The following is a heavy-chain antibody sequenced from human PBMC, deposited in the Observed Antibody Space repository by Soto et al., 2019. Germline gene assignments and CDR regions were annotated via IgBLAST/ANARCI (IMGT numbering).Heavy chain of an antibody. D-gene: IGHD3-22*01. V-gene: IGHV3-30*18. CDR2: ISYDGSNK. Sequence: QVQLVESGGGVVQPGRSLRLSCAASGFTFSSYGMHWVRQAPGKGLEWVAVISYDGSNKYYADSVKGRFTISRDNSKNTLYLQMNSLRAEDTAVYYCAKEPQGSSGSYWGQGTLVTVSS. CDR3: AKEPQGSSGSY. J-gene: IGHJ4*02. CDR1: GFTFSSYG.